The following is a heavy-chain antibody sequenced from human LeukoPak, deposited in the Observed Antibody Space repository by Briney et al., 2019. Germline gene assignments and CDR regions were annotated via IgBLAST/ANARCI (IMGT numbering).Heavy chain of an antibody. V-gene: IGHV3-30-3*01. CDR1: GFTFSTYA. Sequence: GGSLRLSCAASGFTFSTYAFHWVRQAPGKGLEWVAVISYDGSNEYYADSVKGRFTISRDNPKNTLFLQMNSLRPEDTAVYYCASLSYYGSGSNAFDIWGQGAMVTVSS. CDR3: ASLSYYGSGSNAFDI. D-gene: IGHD3-10*01. J-gene: IGHJ3*02. CDR2: ISYDGSNE.